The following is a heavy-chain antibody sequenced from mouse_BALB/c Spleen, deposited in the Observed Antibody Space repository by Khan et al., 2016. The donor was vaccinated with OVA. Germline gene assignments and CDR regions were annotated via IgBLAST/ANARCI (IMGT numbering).Heavy chain of an antibody. J-gene: IGHJ4*01. V-gene: IGHV9-1*02. D-gene: IGHD2-4*01. CDR2: INTYTGEP. CDR1: GYTFTNYG. CDR3: AREDLAYEYDGVYYAMDY. Sequence: QIQLVQSGPELKKPGETVKISCKASGYTFTNYGMNWVKQAPGKGLKWMGWINTYTGEPTYADDFKGRFAFSLETSASTAYLQINNLKNEDMVTYFCAREDLAYEYDGVYYAMDYWGQGTSVTVSS.